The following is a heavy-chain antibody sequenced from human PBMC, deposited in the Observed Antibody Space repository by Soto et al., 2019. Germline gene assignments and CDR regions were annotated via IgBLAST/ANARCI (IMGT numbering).Heavy chain of an antibody. D-gene: IGHD2-15*01. J-gene: IGHJ6*02. CDR1: GYTFTSYG. CDR3: ARAGYCSGGSCYPISYYGMDV. V-gene: IGHV1-18*01. Sequence: ASVKVSCKASGYTFTSYGISWVRQAPGQGLEWMGWISAYNGNTNYAQKLQGRVTMTTDTSTSTAYMELRSLRSDDTAVYYCARAGYCSGGSCYPISYYGMDVWGQGTTDNVSS. CDR2: ISAYNGNT.